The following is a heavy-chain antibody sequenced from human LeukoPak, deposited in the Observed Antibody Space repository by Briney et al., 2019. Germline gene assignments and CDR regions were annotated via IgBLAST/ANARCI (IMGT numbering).Heavy chain of an antibody. Sequence: SAKVSCKASGGTFSSYAISWVRQAPGQGLEWMGGIIPIFGTANYAQKFQGRVTITADESTSTAYMELSSLRSEDTAVYYCARAGQLLRGNWFDPWGQGTLVTVSS. CDR2: IIPIFGTA. CDR3: ARAGQLLRGNWFDP. D-gene: IGHD2-2*01. CDR1: GGTFSSYA. J-gene: IGHJ5*02. V-gene: IGHV1-69*01.